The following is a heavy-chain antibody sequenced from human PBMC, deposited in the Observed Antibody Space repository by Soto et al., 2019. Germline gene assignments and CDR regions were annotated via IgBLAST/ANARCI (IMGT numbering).Heavy chain of an antibody. Sequence: QVQLQQWGAGLLKPSETLSLTCAVYGGSFSGYYWSWIRQPPGKGLEWIGEINHSGSTKYNPALKRRVTISVDTSKNQCSLKLSSVPAAGTAVYYCARGVDTAMGRSFDYWGQGTLVTVSS. CDR1: GGSFSGYY. J-gene: IGHJ4*02. CDR3: ARGVDTAMGRSFDY. D-gene: IGHD5-18*01. CDR2: INHSGST. V-gene: IGHV4-34*01.